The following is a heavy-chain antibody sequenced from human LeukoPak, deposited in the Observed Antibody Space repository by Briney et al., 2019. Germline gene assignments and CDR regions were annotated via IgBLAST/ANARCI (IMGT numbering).Heavy chain of an antibody. CDR3: ARPPSRGYSSSLEY. D-gene: IGHD2-2*03. J-gene: IGHJ4*02. CDR2: IYPDESNI. Sequence: GESLKISCKGSGYSFPTYWIAWVRQMPGKGLEWMGIIYPDESNIRYSPSFQGQVTISADKSISTAHLQWSSLKASDTAMYYCARPPSRGYSSSLEYWGQGTLVTVSS. V-gene: IGHV5-51*01. CDR1: GYSFPTYW.